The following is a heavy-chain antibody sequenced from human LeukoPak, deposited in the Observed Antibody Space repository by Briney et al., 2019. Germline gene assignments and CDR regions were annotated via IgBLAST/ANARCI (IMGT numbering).Heavy chain of an antibody. CDR1: GFNFSDFW. D-gene: IGHD6-13*01. J-gene: IGHJ4*02. Sequence: GGSLRLSCAASGFNFSDFWMTWVRQIPGKGLQWVANIKEDGGEEYHVDSVKGRFAISRDNAKNSLHLQMNSLRAEDTAVYYCAREGGSSSWHPDYWGQGTLVTVSS. CDR2: IKEDGGEE. CDR3: AREGGSSSWHPDY. V-gene: IGHV3-7*01.